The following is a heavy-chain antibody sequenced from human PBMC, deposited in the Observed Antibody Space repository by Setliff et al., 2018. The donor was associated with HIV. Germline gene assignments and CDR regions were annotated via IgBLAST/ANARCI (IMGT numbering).Heavy chain of an antibody. CDR3: ARDWWELPALDC. V-gene: IGHV1-18*01. CDR1: GYTFTSYG. D-gene: IGHD2-15*01. Sequence: GASVPVSCPASGYTFTSYGISWVRQAPGQGLEWMGWISGYNGNTNYAQNLQGRVTMTTDTSTSTAYMELRSLRSDDTAVYYCARDWWELPALDCWGQGTRVTVSA. CDR2: ISGYNGNT. J-gene: IGHJ4*02.